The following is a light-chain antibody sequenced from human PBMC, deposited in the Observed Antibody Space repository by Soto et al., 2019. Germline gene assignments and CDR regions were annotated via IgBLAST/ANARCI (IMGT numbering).Light chain of an antibody. V-gene: IGKV1-9*01. J-gene: IGKJ5*01. CDR3: QQYYSYPIT. CDR1: QGISSY. Sequence: DIQLTQSPSFLSASVGDRVTVTCRASQGISSYLVWYQQKPGKAPKLLIHATSTLQSGVPSRFSGSGSGTEFTLTISCLQSEDFATYYCQQYYSYPITFGQGTRLEIK. CDR2: ATS.